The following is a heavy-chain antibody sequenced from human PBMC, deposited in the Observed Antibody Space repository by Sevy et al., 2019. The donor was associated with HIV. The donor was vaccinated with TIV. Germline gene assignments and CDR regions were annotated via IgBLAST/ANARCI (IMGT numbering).Heavy chain of an antibody. Sequence: GRSLRLSCAASGFTFSTYDMHWVRQVAGEGLEWVSGIGTLLDTYYAASVKDRFIISRDNAKNSLFRQMNSLRAGDTAIYYCARACTAAGYKSGPIDAFDVWGQGTVVTVSS. CDR1: GFTFSTYD. D-gene: IGHD6-13*01. J-gene: IGHJ3*01. CDR3: ARACTAAGYKSGPIDAFDV. CDR2: IGTLLDT. V-gene: IGHV3-13*01.